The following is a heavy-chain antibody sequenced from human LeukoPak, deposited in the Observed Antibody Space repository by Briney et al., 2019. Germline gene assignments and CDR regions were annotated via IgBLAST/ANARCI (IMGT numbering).Heavy chain of an antibody. CDR2: LYTSGST. CDR3: ARGITGTGYFDY. V-gene: IGHV4-61*02. Sequence: KTSETLSLTCTVSGGSISSGSYYWSWIRQPAGKGLEWIGRLYTSGSTNYNSSLKSRVTISVDTSKNQFSLKLSSVTAADTAVYYCARGITGTGYFDYWGQGTLVTVSS. CDR1: GGSISSGSYY. J-gene: IGHJ4*02. D-gene: IGHD1-20*01.